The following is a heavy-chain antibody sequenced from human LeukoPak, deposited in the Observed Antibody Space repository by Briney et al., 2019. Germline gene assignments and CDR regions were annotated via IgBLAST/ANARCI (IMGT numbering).Heavy chain of an antibody. CDR2: ISYDGSNK. CDR3: ATIAKRWLQFPLHDAFDI. D-gene: IGHD5-24*01. Sequence: GGSLRLSCAASGFTFSSYAMHWVRQAPDKGLEWVAVISYDGSNKYYADSVKGRFTISRDNSKNTLYLQMNSLRAEDTAVYYCATIAKRWLQFPLHDAFDIWGQGTMVTVSS. V-gene: IGHV3-30-3*01. J-gene: IGHJ3*02. CDR1: GFTFSSYA.